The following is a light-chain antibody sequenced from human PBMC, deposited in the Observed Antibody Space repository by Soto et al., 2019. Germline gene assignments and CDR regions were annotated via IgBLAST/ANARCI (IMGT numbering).Light chain of an antibody. CDR3: QQYNSYSPT. Sequence: DIQMTQSPSTVSASVGDGVTITCRASQSISTWLAWYQQKPGNAPKLLIYDASTLESGVPSGFSGSGSGTEFTLTISSLQPDDFATYYCQQYNSYSPTFGQGTKVEVK. CDR1: QSISTW. V-gene: IGKV1-5*01. J-gene: IGKJ1*01. CDR2: DAS.